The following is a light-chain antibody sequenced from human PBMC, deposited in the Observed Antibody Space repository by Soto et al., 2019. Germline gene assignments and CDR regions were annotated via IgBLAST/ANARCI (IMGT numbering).Light chain of an antibody. J-gene: IGLJ1*01. Sequence: QSALTQPRSVSXXPGQSVTVSCIGTSSDVGDYNSVSWYQQHPGKAPKLMIYDVSKRPSGVPDRFSGSKSGNTASLTISGLQAEDEADYYCCSYVGSYSYVFGIGTKLTVL. V-gene: IGLV2-11*01. CDR3: CSYVGSYSYV. CDR2: DVS. CDR1: SSDVGDYNS.